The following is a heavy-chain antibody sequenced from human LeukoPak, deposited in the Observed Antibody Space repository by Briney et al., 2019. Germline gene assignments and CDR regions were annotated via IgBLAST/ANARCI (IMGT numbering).Heavy chain of an antibody. CDR1: GFTFSSYW. D-gene: IGHD3-22*01. CDR3: AREYDSSGSSYYYYGLGV. V-gene: IGHV3-7*03. CDR2: IKDDGSDK. J-gene: IGHJ6*02. Sequence: PGGSLGLSCAASGFTFSSYWMNWVRQTPGKGLEWVANIKDDGSDKNYLDSVKGRFTISRDNSKNTLYLQMNSLRAEDTAVYYCAREYDSSGSSYYYYGLGVWGQGTTVTVSS.